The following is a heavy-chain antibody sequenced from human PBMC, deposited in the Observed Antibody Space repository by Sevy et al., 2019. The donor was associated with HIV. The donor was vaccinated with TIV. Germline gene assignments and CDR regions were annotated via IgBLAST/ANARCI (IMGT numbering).Heavy chain of an antibody. D-gene: IGHD3-22*01. CDR2: FDPEDGET. CDR1: GKTLSELS. V-gene: IGHV1-24*01. J-gene: IGHJ4*02. Sequence: ASVKVSCTVSGKTLSELSMHWVRQAPGKGLEGMGSFDPEDGETIYAQNFQGRVTMTEETFTDTAYMELSSLRSEDTAVYYCATTREYYSDNSGYFDYWGQGTLVTVSS. CDR3: ATTREYYSDNSGYFDY.